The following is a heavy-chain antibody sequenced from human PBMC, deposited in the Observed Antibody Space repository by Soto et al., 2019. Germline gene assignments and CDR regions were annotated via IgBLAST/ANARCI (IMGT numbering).Heavy chain of an antibody. V-gene: IGHV1-8*01. D-gene: IGHD6-19*01. CDR3: ARGLAVAGTFNYYYYMDV. Sequence: ASVKVSCKASGYTFTSYDINWVRQATGQGLEWMGWMNPNSGNTGYAQKFQGRGTMTRNTSISTAYMELSSLRSEDTAVYYCARGLAVAGTFNYYYYMDVWGKGTTVTVSS. CDR2: MNPNSGNT. J-gene: IGHJ6*03. CDR1: GYTFTSYD.